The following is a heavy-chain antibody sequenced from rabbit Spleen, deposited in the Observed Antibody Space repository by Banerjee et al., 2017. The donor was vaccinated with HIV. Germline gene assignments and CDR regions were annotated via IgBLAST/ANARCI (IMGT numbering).Heavy chain of an antibody. V-gene: IGHV1S45*01. CDR2: INAVTGKA. J-gene: IGHJ6*01. D-gene: IGHD8-1*01. CDR3: ARDAGTSFSTYGMDV. Sequence: QEQLVESGGGLVKPEGSLKLSCTASGFSFSNKAVMCWVRQAPGKGLEWIACINAVTGKAVYASWAKGRFTFSKTSSTTVTLQMTSLTAADTATYFCARDAGTSFSTYGMDVWAQGPWSPS. CDR1: GFSFSNKAV.